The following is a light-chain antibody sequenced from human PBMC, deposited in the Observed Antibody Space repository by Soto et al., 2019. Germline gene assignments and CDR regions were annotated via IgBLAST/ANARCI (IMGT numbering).Light chain of an antibody. CDR2: YDS. CDR1: NIGSER. Sequence: SYELTQPPSVSVAPGKTARITCGGNNIGSERVHWYQQKPGQAPLMVIYYDSDRPSGIPERFSGSNSGNTAPLTISRVEAGDEADYYCQVWDRSSDDVVFGGGTKLTVL. CDR3: QVWDRSSDDVV. J-gene: IGLJ2*01. V-gene: IGLV3-21*04.